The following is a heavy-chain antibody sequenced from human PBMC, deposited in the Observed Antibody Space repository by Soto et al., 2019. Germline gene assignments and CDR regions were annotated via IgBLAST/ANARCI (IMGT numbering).Heavy chain of an antibody. J-gene: IGHJ4*02. V-gene: IGHV3-21*01. Sequence: PGGSLRLSCAASGFTFSSYSMNWVRQAPGKGLEWVSSISSSSTYIYYADSVKGRFTISRDNAKNSVSLQMNNLRAEDTAIYYFVRDRAYSIVYRGPTPLVTVS. D-gene: IGHD2-21*01. CDR3: VRDRAYSIVY. CDR1: GFTFSSYS. CDR2: ISSSSTYI.